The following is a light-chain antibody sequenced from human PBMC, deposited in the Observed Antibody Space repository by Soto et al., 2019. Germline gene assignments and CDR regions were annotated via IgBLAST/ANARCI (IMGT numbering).Light chain of an antibody. J-gene: IGKJ5*01. CDR3: HQRQYWPPIT. Sequence: EVVLTQSAARLARSQVARATLSFRTCLSVSVYLDWYQQKPGQALRLLISDASNRATGIPARFSGSGSGTDFSLTISSLEPDDFAVYYCHQRQYWPPITFGEGTRLEIK. CDR2: DAS. CDR1: LSVSVY. V-gene: IGKV3-11*01.